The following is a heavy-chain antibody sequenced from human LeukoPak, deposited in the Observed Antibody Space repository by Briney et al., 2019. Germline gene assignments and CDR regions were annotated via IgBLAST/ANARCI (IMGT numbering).Heavy chain of an antibody. D-gene: IGHD5-12*01. CDR3: ARDQSPLNGGYSEGEVFDC. J-gene: IGHJ4*02. Sequence: ASVKVSCKASGYTFTSYGINWLRQAPGQGLEWMGRSSLNNVNKNYIEKLQGRVTVTTDPSTSTAHMELRSLRPDDTAVYYCARDQSPLNGGYSEGEVFDCWGQGTLVTVSS. CDR1: GYTFTSYG. V-gene: IGHV1-18*01. CDR2: SSLNNVNK.